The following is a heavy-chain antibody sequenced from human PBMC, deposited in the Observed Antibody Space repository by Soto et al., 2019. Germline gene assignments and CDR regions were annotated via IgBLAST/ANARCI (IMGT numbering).Heavy chain of an antibody. V-gene: IGHV1-18*01. CDR3: ATASVYGDQDCYYRMDV. J-gene: IGHJ6*02. CDR2: ISAYNGNT. D-gene: IGHD4-17*01. Sequence: QVQLVQSGAEVKKPGASVKVSCKASGYTFTSYGISWVRQAPGQGLEWMGWISAYNGNTNYAQKLQGRVTMTTDTSTSTAYMELRSLRSDDTVVYYCATASVYGDQDCYYRMDVWGQGTTVTVSS. CDR1: GYTFTSYG.